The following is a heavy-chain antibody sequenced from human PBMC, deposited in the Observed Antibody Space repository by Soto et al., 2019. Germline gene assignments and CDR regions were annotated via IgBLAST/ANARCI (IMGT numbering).Heavy chain of an antibody. J-gene: IGHJ4*02. V-gene: IGHV4-59*08. CDR3: ARHRPSGWYYFDS. D-gene: IGHD6-19*01. CDR2: IYFRGST. CDR1: GDSIISYY. Sequence: SETLSLTCTVSGDSIISYYWNWIRQPPGKGLEWIGYIYFRGSTNYNPSLKSRVTISVDTSKNQVSLSLSSVTAADTAVYYCARHRPSGWYYFDSWGQGTPVTVSS.